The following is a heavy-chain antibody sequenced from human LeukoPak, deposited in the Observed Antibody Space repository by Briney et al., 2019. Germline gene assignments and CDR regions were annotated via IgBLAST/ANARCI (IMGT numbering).Heavy chain of an antibody. CDR1: GGPISSSPYY. J-gene: IGHJ4*02. V-gene: IGHV4-39*01. CDR3: ARLSPYLGSGSSAFPDDF. Sequence: SETLSLTCTVSGGPISSSPYYWGWIRQPPGKGLEWIGSISYSGSTYYNPSLKSRVTISVDTSKNQFSLKLSSVTAADTAVCYCARLSPYLGSGSSAFPDDFWGQGTLITVSS. CDR2: ISYSGST. D-gene: IGHD3-10*01.